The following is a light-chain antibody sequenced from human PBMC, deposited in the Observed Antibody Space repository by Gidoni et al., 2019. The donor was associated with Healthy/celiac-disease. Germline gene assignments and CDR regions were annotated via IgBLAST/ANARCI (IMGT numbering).Light chain of an antibody. V-gene: IGLV4-69*01. CDR1: SGHSSYA. J-gene: IGLJ3*02. CDR2: LNSDGSH. Sequence: QLVLTQSLSASASLGASVKRTCTLSSGHSSYAIAWHQQQPEKGPRYLMKLNSDGSHSKGDGIPDRFSGSSSGAERYLTISSLQSEDEADYYCQTWGTGIRVFGGGTKLTVL. CDR3: QTWGTGIRV.